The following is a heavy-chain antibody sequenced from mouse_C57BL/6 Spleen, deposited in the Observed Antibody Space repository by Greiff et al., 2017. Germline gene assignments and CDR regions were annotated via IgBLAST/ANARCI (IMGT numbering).Heavy chain of an antibody. Sequence: QVQLQQPGAELVKPGASVKLSCKASGYTFTSYWMHWVKQRPGQGLEWIGMIHPNSGSTNYNEKFKSKATLTVDKSSSTAYMQLSSLTSEDSAVYDCARSHTTVVGFDYWGQGTTLTVSS. D-gene: IGHD1-1*01. CDR1: GYTFTSYW. CDR2: IHPNSGST. V-gene: IGHV1-64*01. J-gene: IGHJ2*01. CDR3: ARSHTTVVGFDY.